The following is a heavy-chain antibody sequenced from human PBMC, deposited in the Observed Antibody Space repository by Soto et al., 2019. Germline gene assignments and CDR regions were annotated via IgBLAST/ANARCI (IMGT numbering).Heavy chain of an antibody. CDR3: ARADIVVVPAGMAPPDY. Sequence: QVQLVQSGAEVKKPGASVKVSCKASGYTFTSYGISWVRQAPGQGLELMGWISAYNGNTNYAQKLQGRVTMTTDTSTSKAYMELRSLRSDDTAVYSCARADIVVVPAGMAPPDYWGQGTLVTVSS. V-gene: IGHV1-18*01. J-gene: IGHJ4*02. CDR1: GYTFTSYG. D-gene: IGHD2-2*01. CDR2: ISAYNGNT.